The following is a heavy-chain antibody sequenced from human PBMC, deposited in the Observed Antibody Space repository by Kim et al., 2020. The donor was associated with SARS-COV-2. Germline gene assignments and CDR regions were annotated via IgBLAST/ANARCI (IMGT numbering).Heavy chain of an antibody. D-gene: IGHD3-22*01. CDR3: AKDPRNSYYDSSGYYLDY. Sequence: GRFTISRDNSKNTLYLQMNSLRAEDTAVYYCAKDPRNSYYDSSGYYLDYWGQGTLVTVSS. V-gene: IGHV3-23*01. J-gene: IGHJ4*02.